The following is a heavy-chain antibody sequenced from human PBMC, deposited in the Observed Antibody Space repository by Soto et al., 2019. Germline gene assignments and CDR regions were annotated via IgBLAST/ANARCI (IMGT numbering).Heavy chain of an antibody. CDR3: ARVWGGAFDI. D-gene: IGHD3-10*01. CDR1: GGSICSYY. CDR2: IYNSGST. Sequence: SESLSLTCTVSGGSICSYYWSWIRQPPGKGLEWIGYIYNSGSTNYNPSLKSRVTISVDTSKNQFSLKLSSVTAADTAVYYCARVWGGAFDIWGQGTMVTVSS. J-gene: IGHJ3*02. V-gene: IGHV4-59*01.